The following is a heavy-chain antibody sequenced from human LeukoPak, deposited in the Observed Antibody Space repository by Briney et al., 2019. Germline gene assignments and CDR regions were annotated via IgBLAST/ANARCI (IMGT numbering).Heavy chain of an antibody. CDR3: AAFTRTVAGAHFDY. D-gene: IGHD6-19*01. CDR1: EFTFTSSA. J-gene: IGHJ4*02. Sequence: GTSVKVSCKASEFTFTSSAVQWVRQARGQRLEWIGWIVVGSGNTNYAQKFQERVTITRDMSTSTAYMELSSLRSEDTAVYYCAAFTRTVAGAHFDYWGQGTLVTVSS. V-gene: IGHV1-58*01. CDR2: IVVGSGNT.